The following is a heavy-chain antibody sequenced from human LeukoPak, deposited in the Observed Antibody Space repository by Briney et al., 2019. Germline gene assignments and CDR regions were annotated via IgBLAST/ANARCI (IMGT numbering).Heavy chain of an antibody. D-gene: IGHD6-13*01. CDR1: GFTFSSYG. CDR3: AKDLAAANWFDP. J-gene: IGHJ5*02. V-gene: IGHV3-30*18. CDR2: ISYDGSNK. Sequence: PGGSLRLSCAASGFTFSSYGMHWVRQAPGKGLEWVAVISYDGSNKYYADSVKGRFTISRDNSKNTLYLQMNSLRAEDTAVYYCAKDLAAANWFDPWGQGTLVTASS.